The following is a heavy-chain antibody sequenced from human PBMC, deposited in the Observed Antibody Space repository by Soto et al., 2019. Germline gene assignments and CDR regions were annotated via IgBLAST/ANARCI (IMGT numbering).Heavy chain of an antibody. D-gene: IGHD4-4*01. CDR2: IIPILGMA. V-gene: IGHV1-69*02. Sequence: QVQLVQSGAEVKKPGSSVKVSCKASGGTSSRYIISWVRQAPGQGLEWMGRIIPILGMANYAQKFQGRVSITADKSTSTAYTELSSLRSEDTAVYYCAIPHDYRGFDPWGQGTVVTVPS. CDR3: AIPHDYRGFDP. J-gene: IGHJ5*02. CDR1: GGTSSRYI.